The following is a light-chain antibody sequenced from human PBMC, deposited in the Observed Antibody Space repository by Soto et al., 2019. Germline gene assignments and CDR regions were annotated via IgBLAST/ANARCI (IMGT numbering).Light chain of an antibody. V-gene: IGLV2-14*01. Sequence: QSALTQPASVSGSPGQSITISCTGASSDVGDYDYVSWYQQHPGKVPKVMIFEVTNRPSGVSNRFSGSKSGNTASLTISGLQAEDEADYYCSSFTSDNTVIFGGGTKLTVL. CDR1: SSDVGDYDY. J-gene: IGLJ2*01. CDR3: SSFTSDNTVI. CDR2: EVT.